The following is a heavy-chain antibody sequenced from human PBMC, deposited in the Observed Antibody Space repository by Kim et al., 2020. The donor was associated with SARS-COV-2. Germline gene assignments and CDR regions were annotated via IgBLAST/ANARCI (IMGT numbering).Heavy chain of an antibody. V-gene: IGHV4-34*01. J-gene: IGHJ5*02. CDR3: ARGHVYLDP. D-gene: IGHD3-16*01. CDR2: GKT. Sequence: GKTHYSPSLKSRVTLSVDTSRNQVSLKMTSVTAADTAVYYCARGHVYLDPWGQGTLVTVSS.